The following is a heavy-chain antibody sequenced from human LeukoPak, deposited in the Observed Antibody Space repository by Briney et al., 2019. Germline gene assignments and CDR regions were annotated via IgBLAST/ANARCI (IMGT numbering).Heavy chain of an antibody. D-gene: IGHD1-26*01. J-gene: IGHJ4*02. V-gene: IGHV4-4*07. Sequence: ETMSLTSTVAGACISRFYWSWIRHTPPKGREWMRQVHTSGGSTYYPSLNTRLTMSIDTSRSQLSLQLPSLTAAATAVYFCGRLGSYHDFWGQGAVDSLFS. CDR3: GRLGSYHDF. CDR1: GACISRFY. CDR2: VHTSGGS.